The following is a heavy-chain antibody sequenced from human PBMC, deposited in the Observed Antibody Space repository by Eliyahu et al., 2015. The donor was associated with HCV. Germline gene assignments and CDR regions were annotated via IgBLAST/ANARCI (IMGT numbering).Heavy chain of an antibody. CDR1: GXSXYSGLYS. J-gene: IGHJ3*01. CDR2: VQYSGNT. D-gene: IGHD1/OR15-1a*01. Sequence: QVHLRESGPGLVRPSETLSLTCSVSGXSXYSGLYSWTXVRQAPGKGLEWIGDVQYSGNTFYNPSLEGRVSMSIEASRNRFSLTLRAVTTADTAKYFCARQRKSGVGTSRPDVLDVWGQGTLISV. V-gene: IGHV4-61*01. CDR3: ARQRKSGVGTSRPDVLDV.